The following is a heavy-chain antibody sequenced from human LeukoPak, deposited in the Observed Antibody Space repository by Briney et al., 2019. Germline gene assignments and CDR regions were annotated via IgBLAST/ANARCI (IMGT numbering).Heavy chain of an antibody. CDR2: TYYRSKWFN. CDR1: GDSVSNNIAT. J-gene: IGHJ4*02. D-gene: IGHD3-9*01. CDR3: GRAEHDWGSDY. Sequence: SQTLSLTCAISGDSVSNNIATWNWVRQFPSRGLEWLGRTYYRSKWFNDYAVSVKGRITINPDTSKNQFSLHLNSVTPEDTAVYYCGRAEHDWGSDYWGQGTLVTVSS. V-gene: IGHV6-1*01.